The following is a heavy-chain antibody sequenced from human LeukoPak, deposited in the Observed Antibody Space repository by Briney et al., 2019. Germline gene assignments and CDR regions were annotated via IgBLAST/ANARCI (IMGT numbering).Heavy chain of an antibody. D-gene: IGHD3-22*01. Sequence: SETLSLTCTVSGGSLSSGDYYWSWLRQPPGRGLEWIGYIYYSGSTYYNPSLKSRVTISVDTSKNQFSLKLSSVTAADTAVYYCARYYYDSSAFFDYWGQGTLVTVSS. J-gene: IGHJ4*02. CDR3: ARYYYDSSAFFDY. CDR2: IYYSGST. CDR1: GGSLSSGDYY. V-gene: IGHV4-30-4*01.